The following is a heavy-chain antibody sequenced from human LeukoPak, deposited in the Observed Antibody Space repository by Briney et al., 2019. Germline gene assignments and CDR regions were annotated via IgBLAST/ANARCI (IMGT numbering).Heavy chain of an antibody. Sequence: PSQTLSLTCTVSGGSISSGSYYWSWIRQPAGKGLEWIGRIYTSGSTNYNPSLKSRVTISVDTSKNQFSLKLSSVTAADTAVYYCARDKFVEGDNGDYYLVGFDYWGQGTLATVSS. V-gene: IGHV4-61*02. CDR3: ARDKFVEGDNGDYYLVGFDY. CDR2: IYTSGST. CDR1: GGSISSGSYY. J-gene: IGHJ4*02. D-gene: IGHD4-17*01.